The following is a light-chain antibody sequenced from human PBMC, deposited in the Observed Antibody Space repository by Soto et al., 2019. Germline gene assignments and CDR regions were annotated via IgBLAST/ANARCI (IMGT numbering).Light chain of an antibody. Sequence: EIVMTQSPATLSVSPGERATLSCRASQSVSIDLAWYQQKPGQAPRLLIYGASTRATGIPARFSGSGSGTEFTLTINSLQSGDFAVYYCQQYNNWPPWTFGQGTKVEIK. J-gene: IGKJ1*01. CDR1: QSVSID. CDR2: GAS. V-gene: IGKV3-15*01. CDR3: QQYNNWPPWT.